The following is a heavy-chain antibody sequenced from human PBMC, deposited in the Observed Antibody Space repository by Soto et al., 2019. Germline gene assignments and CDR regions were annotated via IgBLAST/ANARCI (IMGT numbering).Heavy chain of an antibody. V-gene: IGHV1-8*01. CDR1: GYTFTSHD. D-gene: IGHD3-3*01. CDR3: ARYYDFWSGYYTWYYGMDV. CDR2: MNPNSGNT. Sequence: GASVKVSCKASGYTFTSHDINWVRQATGQGLEWMGWMNPNSGNTGYAQKFQGRVTMTRNTSISTAYMELSSLRSEDTAVYYCARYYDFWSGYYTWYYGMDVWGQGTTVTVSS. J-gene: IGHJ6*02.